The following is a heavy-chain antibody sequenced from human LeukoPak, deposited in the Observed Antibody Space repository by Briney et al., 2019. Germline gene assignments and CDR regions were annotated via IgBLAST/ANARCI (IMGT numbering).Heavy chain of an antibody. CDR3: ARLDSASSRGDAFHI. Sequence: PGGSLRLSCAASGFTFSSYWMSWVRQAPGKGLEWVAYIKQDGSEKYYVDSVKGRFTISRDNAKNSLYLQMNSLRAEDTAVYYCARLDSASSRGDAFHIWGQGTMVTVSS. CDR1: GFTFSSYW. J-gene: IGHJ3*02. CDR2: IKQDGSEK. D-gene: IGHD1-26*01. V-gene: IGHV3-7*01.